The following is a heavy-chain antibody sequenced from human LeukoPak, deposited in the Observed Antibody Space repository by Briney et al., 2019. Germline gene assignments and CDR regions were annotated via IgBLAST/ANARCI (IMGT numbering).Heavy chain of an antibody. Sequence: GASVNVSCKASGYTSTAYYMHWVRQAPGQGLEWMGWINPYSGDTNYAQKFQGRVTMTRDTSISTAYMELSRLRSDDTAVYYCARAGLVVIPDIWGQGTLVTVSS. J-gene: IGHJ4*02. CDR1: GYTSTAYY. CDR2: INPYSGDT. D-gene: IGHD2-8*02. V-gene: IGHV1-2*02. CDR3: ARAGLVVIPDI.